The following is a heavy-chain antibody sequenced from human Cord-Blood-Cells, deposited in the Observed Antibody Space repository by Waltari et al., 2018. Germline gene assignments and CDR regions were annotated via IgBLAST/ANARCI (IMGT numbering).Heavy chain of an antibody. V-gene: IGHV3-23*01. CDR3: AKNIAARPEYFQH. D-gene: IGHD6-6*01. CDR2: IRGSGGST. Sequence: EVQLLESGGGLVQPGGSLRLSCAASGFTFSSYAMSWVRQAPGKGLEWVSAIRGSGGSTYYADSVKGRFTISRDNSKNTLYLQMNSLRAEDTAVYYCAKNIAARPEYFQHWGQGTLVTVSS. J-gene: IGHJ1*01. CDR1: GFTFSSYA.